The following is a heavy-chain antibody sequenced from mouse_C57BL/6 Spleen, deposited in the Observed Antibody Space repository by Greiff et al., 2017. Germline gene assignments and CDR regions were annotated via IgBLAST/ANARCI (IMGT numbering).Heavy chain of an antibody. CDR1: GYTFTSYW. Sequence: QVQLKQPGAELVMPGASVKLSCKASGYTFTSYWMHWVKQRPGQGLEWIGEIDPSDSYTNYNQKFKGKSTLTVDKSSSTAYMQLSSLTSEDSAVYYCARQGDGNYVGYFDYWGQGTTLTVSS. J-gene: IGHJ2*01. D-gene: IGHD2-1*01. CDR2: IDPSDSYT. CDR3: ARQGDGNYVGYFDY. V-gene: IGHV1-69*01.